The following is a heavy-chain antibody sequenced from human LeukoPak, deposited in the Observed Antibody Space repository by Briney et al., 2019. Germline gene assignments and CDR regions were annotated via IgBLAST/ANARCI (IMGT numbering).Heavy chain of an antibody. J-gene: IGHJ5*02. V-gene: IGHV3-23*01. CDR3: VREAGYCASVCLKSNWFDP. Sequence: PGGSLRLSCAASGFPFSNHAMSWVHQPPGKGLEWVAAISNGNTYYADPVRGRFAISRDDSKNMVYLQMNSLRDEDTALYYCVREAGYCASVCLKSNWFDPWGQGTQVTVSS. D-gene: IGHD2-15*01. CDR2: ISNGNT. CDR1: GFPFSNHA.